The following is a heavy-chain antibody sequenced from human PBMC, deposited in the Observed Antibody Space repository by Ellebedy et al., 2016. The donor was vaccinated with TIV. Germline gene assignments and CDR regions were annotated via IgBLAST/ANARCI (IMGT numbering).Heavy chain of an antibody. V-gene: IGHV1-2*02. CDR2: IKPNTGGT. CDR1: GYSFIGYY. CDR3: ARDPGYCKSTSCYNLDFFDF. J-gene: IGHJ4*02. D-gene: IGHD2-2*02. Sequence: ASVKVSCKASGYSFIGYYLHWVRQAPGQGFEWMGWIKPNTGGTDYAQKFQDSVKMTRDTSLTTAYMELSSLRPEDGAVYFCARDPGYCKSTSCYNLDFFDFWGQGTLVTVSS.